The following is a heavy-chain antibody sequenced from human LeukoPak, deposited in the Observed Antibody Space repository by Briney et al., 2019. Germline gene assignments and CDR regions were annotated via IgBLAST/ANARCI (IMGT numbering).Heavy chain of an antibody. V-gene: IGHV3-21*01. D-gene: IGHD3-22*01. Sequence: GGSLRLSCAASGFTFSSYSMNWVRQAPGKGLEWVSSISSSSSYIYYADSVKGRFTISRDNAKNSLYLQMNSLRAEDTAVYYCARVHEEVHSSGYYYDAFDIWGQRTMVTVSS. CDR2: ISSSSSYI. CDR3: ARVHEEVHSSGYYYDAFDI. J-gene: IGHJ3*02. CDR1: GFTFSSYS.